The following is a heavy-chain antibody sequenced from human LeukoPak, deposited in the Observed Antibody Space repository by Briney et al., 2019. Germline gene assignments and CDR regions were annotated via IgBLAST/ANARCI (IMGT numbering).Heavy chain of an antibody. D-gene: IGHD6-13*01. CDR3: ARGLGGYTSSQAY. V-gene: IGHV3-74*01. J-gene: IGHJ4*02. CDR1: GFTFSSYW. CDR2: INTDGSST. Sequence: GGSLRLSCAASGFTFSSYWMHWVRQAPGKGLAWVSRINTDGSSTNYADSVKGRFTISRDNAKNTLYLQMNSLRAEDTAVYYCARGLGGYTSSQAYWGQGTLVTVSS.